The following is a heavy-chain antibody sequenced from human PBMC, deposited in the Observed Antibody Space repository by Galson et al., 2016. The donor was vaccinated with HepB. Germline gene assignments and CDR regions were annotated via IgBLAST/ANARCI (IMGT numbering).Heavy chain of an antibody. V-gene: IGHV5-10-1*01. CDR2: IDPRDSDT. D-gene: IGHD3-16*01. Sequence: QSGAEVKKPGESLRISCKGSGYSFTSYWITWVRQMPGKGLDWMGRIDPRDSDTKYSPSFQGHVTISTDKSINTAYLQWSSLKASDTAIYYCARHTKWGTSASDYWGQGTLVTVYS. CDR1: GYSFTSYW. J-gene: IGHJ4*02. CDR3: ARHTKWGTSASDY.